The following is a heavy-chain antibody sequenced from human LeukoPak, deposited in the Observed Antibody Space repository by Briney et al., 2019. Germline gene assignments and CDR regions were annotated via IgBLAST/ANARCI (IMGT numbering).Heavy chain of an antibody. J-gene: IGHJ4*02. D-gene: IGHD5-12*01. CDR2: IYTSGST. CDR3: ARGPLYSARTHYFDY. CDR1: GGSISSYY. V-gene: IGHV4-4*07. Sequence: SETLSLTCTVSGGSISSYYWSWIRQPAGKGLEWIGRIYTSGSTNYNPSLKSRVTMSVDTSKNQFSLKLSSVTAADTAVYYCARGPLYSARTHYFDYWGQGTLVTVSS.